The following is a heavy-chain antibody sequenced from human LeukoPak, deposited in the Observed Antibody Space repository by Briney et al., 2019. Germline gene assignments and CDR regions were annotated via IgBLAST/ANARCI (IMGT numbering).Heavy chain of an antibody. J-gene: IGHJ3*02. V-gene: IGHV3-53*01. CDR1: GFTFSSYW. D-gene: IGHD5-24*01. CDR2: IYSGGST. CDR3: ARIERSYAFDI. Sequence: PGGSLRLSCAASGFTFSSYWMSWVRQAPGKGLEWVSVIYSGGSTYYADSVKGRFTISRDNSKNTLYLQMNSLRAEDTAVYYCARIERSYAFDIWGQGTMVTVSS.